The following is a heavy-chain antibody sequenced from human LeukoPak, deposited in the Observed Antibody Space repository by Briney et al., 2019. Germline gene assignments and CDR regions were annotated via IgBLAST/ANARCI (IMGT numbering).Heavy chain of an antibody. CDR2: IKQDGSEK. CDR1: GFTFSSYW. Sequence: PGGSLRLSCAVSGFTFSSYWMSWVRQAPGKGLEWVANIKQDGSEKYYVDSVKGRFTISRDNAKNSLYLQMNSLRAEDTALYYCAKVSVFREGYFDYWGQGTLVTVSS. V-gene: IGHV3-7*03. CDR3: AKVSVFREGYFDY. J-gene: IGHJ4*02.